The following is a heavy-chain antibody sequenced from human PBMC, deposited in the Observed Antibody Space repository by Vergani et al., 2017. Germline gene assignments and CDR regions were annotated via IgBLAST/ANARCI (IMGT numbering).Heavy chain of an antibody. CDR1: GGSISSSSYY. Sequence: QLQLQESGPGLVKPSETLSLTCTVSGGSISSSSYYWGWIRQPPGKGLEWVGSIYYSGSTYYNPSLESRVTISVDTSKIQCSLKLSSVTAADTAVYYCARDSGTRGVDYWGQGTLVTVSS. CDR3: ARDSGTRGVDY. D-gene: IGHD3-10*01. J-gene: IGHJ4*02. CDR2: IYYSGST. V-gene: IGHV4-39*07.